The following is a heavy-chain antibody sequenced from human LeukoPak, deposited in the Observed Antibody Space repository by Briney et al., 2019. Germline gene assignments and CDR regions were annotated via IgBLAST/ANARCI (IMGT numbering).Heavy chain of an antibody. CDR1: GFTFSSYA. J-gene: IGHJ4*02. D-gene: IGHD3-10*01. Sequence: PGGSLRLSCAASGFTFSSYAMSWVRQAPGKGLEWVSAISGSGGSTYYADSVKGRFTISRDNSKNTLYLQMNSLRAEDTAVYYCAKRYYGSGSYYYFDYWGQGTLVTVSS. CDR2: ISGSGGST. V-gene: IGHV3-23*01. CDR3: AKRYYGSGSYYYFDY.